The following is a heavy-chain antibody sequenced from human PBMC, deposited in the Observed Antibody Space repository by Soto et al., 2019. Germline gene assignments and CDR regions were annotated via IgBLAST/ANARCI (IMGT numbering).Heavy chain of an antibody. Sequence: GESLKISCQGSGYSFTTYWISWVRQMPGKGLEWMGKIDPGDSSTNYSPSFRGHITISVDRSINTAHLQFSSLKAADTAVYYCARLEKWYYNYYGLDVWGQGXMVTVYS. J-gene: IGHJ6*02. D-gene: IGHD1-26*01. CDR1: GYSFTTYW. CDR3: ARLEKWYYNYYGLDV. CDR2: IDPGDSST. V-gene: IGHV5-10-1*01.